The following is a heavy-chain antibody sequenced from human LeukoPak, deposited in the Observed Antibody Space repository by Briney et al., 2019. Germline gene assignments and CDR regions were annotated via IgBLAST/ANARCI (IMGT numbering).Heavy chain of an antibody. Sequence: GGSLRLSCAASGFTFSSYDMSWVRQAPGKGLEWVSAISGSGGSTYYADSVKGRFTISRDNSKNTLYLQMNSLRAEDTAVYYCAKGTYYDFWSGYFSYYYYYYMHVWGKGTTVTVSS. CDR1: GFTFSSYD. D-gene: IGHD3-3*01. CDR2: ISGSGGST. J-gene: IGHJ6*03. CDR3: AKGTYYDFWSGYFSYYYYYYMHV. V-gene: IGHV3-23*01.